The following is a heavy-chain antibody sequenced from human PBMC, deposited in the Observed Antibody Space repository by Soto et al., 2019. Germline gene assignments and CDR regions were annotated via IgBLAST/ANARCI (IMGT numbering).Heavy chain of an antibody. J-gene: IGHJ4*02. CDR2: IYSGGST. Sequence: EVQLVESGGGLIQPGGSLRLSCAASGFTVSSNYMSWVRQAPGKGLEWVSVIYSGGSTYYADSVKGRFTISRDNSKNTLYLQMNSLRAEDTAVYYCARDIPNNWNYVYFGYWGQGTLVTVSS. CDR3: ARDIPNNWNYVYFGY. V-gene: IGHV3-53*01. D-gene: IGHD1-7*01. CDR1: GFTVSSNY.